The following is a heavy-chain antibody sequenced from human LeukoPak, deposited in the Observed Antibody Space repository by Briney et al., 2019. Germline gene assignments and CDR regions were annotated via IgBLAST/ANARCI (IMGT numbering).Heavy chain of an antibody. CDR2: IYYSGST. CDR1: GGSISSSSYY. V-gene: IGHV4-61*01. J-gene: IGHJ5*02. Sequence: SETLSLTCTVSGGSISSSSYYWSWIRQPPGKGLEWIGYIYYSGSTNYNPSLKSRVTISVDTSKNQFSLKLSSVTAADTAVYYCARVTTMVRGVIITPRFDPWGQGTLVTVSS. CDR3: ARVTTMVRGVIITPRFDP. D-gene: IGHD3-10*01.